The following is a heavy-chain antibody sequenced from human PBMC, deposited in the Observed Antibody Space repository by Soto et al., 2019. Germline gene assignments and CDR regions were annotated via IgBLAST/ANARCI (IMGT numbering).Heavy chain of an antibody. J-gene: IGHJ6*02. V-gene: IGHV3-64D*06. CDR2: ISSNGGST. CDR1: GFTFSSYA. CDR3: VKSDEGSSGWYGYYYYGMDV. D-gene: IGHD6-19*01. Sequence: GGSMRLSCSASGFTFSSYAMHWVRQAPGKGLEYVSAISSNGGSTYYADSVKGRFTISRDNSKNTLYLQMSSLGAEDTAVYYCVKSDEGSSGWYGYYYYGMDVWGQGTTVTVSS.